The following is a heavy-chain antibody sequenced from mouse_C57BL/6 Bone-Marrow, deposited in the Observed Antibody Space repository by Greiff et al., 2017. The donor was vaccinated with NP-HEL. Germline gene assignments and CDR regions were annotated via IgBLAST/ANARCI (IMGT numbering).Heavy chain of an antibody. D-gene: IGHD2-2*01. CDR1: GYTFTSYT. CDR2: INPSSGYT. CDR3: ARSRWLRRDWYFDD. J-gene: IGHJ1*03. V-gene: IGHV1-4*01. Sequence: QVQLQQSGAELARPGASVKMSCKASGYTFTSYTMHWVKQRPGQGLEWIGYINPSSGYTKYNQKFKDKATLTADKSSSTAYMQLSSLTSEDSAVYYCARSRWLRRDWYFDDCGTGTTVTVSS.